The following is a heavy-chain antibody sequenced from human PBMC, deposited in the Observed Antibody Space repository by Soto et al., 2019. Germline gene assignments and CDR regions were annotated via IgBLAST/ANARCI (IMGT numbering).Heavy chain of an antibody. V-gene: IGHV3-33*01. J-gene: IGHJ4*02. Sequence: QVQLVESGGGVVQPGRSLRLSCAASGFTFSSYGMHWVRQAPGKGLEWVAVIWYDGSNKYYADSVKGRFTISRDNSKNALYLQMNSPRADYTAVYYWARDGPTPSSDGAGAALGYWGQGTLVTVSS. CDR2: IWYDGSNK. CDR3: ARDGPTPSSDGAGAALGY. D-gene: IGHD3-10*01. CDR1: GFTFSSYG.